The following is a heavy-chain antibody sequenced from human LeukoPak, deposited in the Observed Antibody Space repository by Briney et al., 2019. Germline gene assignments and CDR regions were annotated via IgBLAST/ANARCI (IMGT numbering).Heavy chain of an antibody. Sequence: PGGSLRLSCAASGFTFSSYAMSWVRQAPGKGLEWVSAISGSGGSTYYADSVKGRFTISRDNSKNTLYLQMNSLRAEDTAVYYCAKGGSSGWYDNDAFDIWGQGTMVTVSS. CDR2: ISGSGGST. D-gene: IGHD6-19*01. CDR3: AKGGSSGWYDNDAFDI. V-gene: IGHV3-23*01. J-gene: IGHJ3*02. CDR1: GFTFSSYA.